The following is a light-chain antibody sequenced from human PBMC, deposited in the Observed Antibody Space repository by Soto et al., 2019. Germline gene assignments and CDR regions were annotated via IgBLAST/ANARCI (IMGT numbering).Light chain of an antibody. V-gene: IGLV4-60*02. Sequence: QSVLTQSSSASASLGSSVKLTCTLSSGHSSYIIAWHQQQPGKAPRYLMNLEGGGSYNKGSGVPDRFSGSSSGADRYLTISNLQFEDEADYYCETWDSNTRVFGTGTKLTVL. J-gene: IGLJ1*01. CDR3: ETWDSNTRV. CDR1: SGHSSYI. CDR2: LEGGGSY.